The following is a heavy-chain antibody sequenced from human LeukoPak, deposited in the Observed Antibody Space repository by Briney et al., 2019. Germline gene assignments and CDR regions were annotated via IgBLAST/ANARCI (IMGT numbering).Heavy chain of an antibody. J-gene: IGHJ4*02. CDR3: ARRGRTFDY. D-gene: IGHD1-26*01. CDR1: GGSINGYY. V-gene: IGHV4-59*08. CDR2: IYYSGST. Sequence: SETLSLTCTVSGGSINGYYWSWIRQPPGKGLEWIGYIYYSGSTNYNLSLKSRVTISVDTSKNQFSLKLRSVTAADTAFYYCARRGRTFDYWGQGTLVTVSS.